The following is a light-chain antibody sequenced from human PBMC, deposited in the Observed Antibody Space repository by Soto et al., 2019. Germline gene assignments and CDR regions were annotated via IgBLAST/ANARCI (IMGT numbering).Light chain of an antibody. J-gene: IGKJ5*01. Sequence: DIQMTQSPSSLSASVGDRVTITCRASQSISSHLNWYQQKPGKAPKLLIYAASSLQSGVPSRFRGSGSGTDFTLTISSLQPEDFATYYCQQSYSTPITFGQGTRLEIK. CDR3: QQSYSTPIT. CDR2: AAS. V-gene: IGKV1-39*01. CDR1: QSISSH.